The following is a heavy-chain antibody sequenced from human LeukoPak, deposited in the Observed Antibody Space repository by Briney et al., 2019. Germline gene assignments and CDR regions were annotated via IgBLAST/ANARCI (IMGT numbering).Heavy chain of an antibody. CDR3: ARAPLGTYDFWSGYYSY. J-gene: IGHJ4*02. CDR2: IIPIFGTA. Sequence: GASVKVSCKASGYTFTGYYMHWVRQAPGQGLEWMGGIIPIFGTANYAQKFQGRVTITADKSTSTAYMELSSLRSEDTAVYYCARAPLGTYDFWSGYYSYWGQGTLVTVSS. CDR1: GYTFTGYY. D-gene: IGHD3-3*01. V-gene: IGHV1-69*06.